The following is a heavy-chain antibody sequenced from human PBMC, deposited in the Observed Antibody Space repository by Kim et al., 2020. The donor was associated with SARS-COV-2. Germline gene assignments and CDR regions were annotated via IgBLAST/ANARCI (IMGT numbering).Heavy chain of an antibody. Sequence: GGSLRLSCAASGFTFSNAWMSWVRQAPGKGLEWVGRIKSKPDGGSTDYAAPVKGRFTISRDDSKNTFYLQMNSLKTEDTAVYYCSTERGYYWGQGTLVTVSS. CDR3: STERGYY. CDR2: IKSKPDGGST. J-gene: IGHJ4*02. V-gene: IGHV3-15*01. D-gene: IGHD3-16*01. CDR1: GFTFSNAW.